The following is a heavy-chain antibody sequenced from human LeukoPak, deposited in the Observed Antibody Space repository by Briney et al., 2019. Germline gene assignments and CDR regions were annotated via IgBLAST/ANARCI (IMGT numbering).Heavy chain of an antibody. CDR2: ISWNSGSI. J-gene: IGHJ4*02. CDR3: AKAYCGGDCYWFDY. V-gene: IGHV3-9*03. Sequence: TGGSLRLSCAASEFTFDDYAMHWVRQAPGKGLEWVSGISWNSGSIGYADSVKGRFTISRDNAKNSLYLQMNSLRAEDMALYYCAKAYCGGDCYWFDYWGQGTLVTVSS. D-gene: IGHD2-21*02. CDR1: EFTFDDYA.